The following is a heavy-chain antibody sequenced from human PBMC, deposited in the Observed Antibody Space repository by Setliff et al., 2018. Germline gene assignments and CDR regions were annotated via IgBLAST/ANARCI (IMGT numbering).Heavy chain of an antibody. Sequence: SETLSLTCTVSGGSISSSSYYWGWIRQPPGKGLEWIGCIYYSGSTYYNPSLKSRVTISVDTSKNQFSLKLSSVTAADTAVYYCARVAQYSSSSFYYYYYGMDVWGQGTTVTVSS. CDR3: ARVAQYSSSSFYYYYYGMDV. D-gene: IGHD6-6*01. V-gene: IGHV4-39*07. J-gene: IGHJ6*02. CDR1: GGSISSSSYY. CDR2: IYYSGST.